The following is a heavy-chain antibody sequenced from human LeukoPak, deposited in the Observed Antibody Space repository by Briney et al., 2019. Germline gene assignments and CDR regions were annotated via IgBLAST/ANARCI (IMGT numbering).Heavy chain of an antibody. D-gene: IGHD4-17*01. V-gene: IGHV1-8*03. Sequence: ASVKVSCKTSGYTFTTYHINWVRQATGQGLEWLGWMNAYNGDRGYAQKFQGRLSITSDTTISTAYMELSSLKSDDTAIYFCARTTSLTASGYDCWGQGTLVTVSS. CDR1: GYTFTTYH. CDR3: ARTTSLTASGYDC. J-gene: IGHJ4*02. CDR2: MNAYNGDR.